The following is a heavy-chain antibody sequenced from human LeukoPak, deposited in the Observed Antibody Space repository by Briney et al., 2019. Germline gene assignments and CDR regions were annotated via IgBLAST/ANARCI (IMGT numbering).Heavy chain of an antibody. D-gene: IGHD6-19*01. V-gene: IGHV3-53*01. CDR1: EFSVSSNY. J-gene: IGHJ4*02. CDR3: ARGRFSGPDDY. CDR2: IYSGGAT. Sequence: PGGSLRLSCAVSEFSVSSNYMNWVRQAPGKGLEWVSVIYSGGATYYADSVRGRFTISRDNSKNMVSLQMTRLGAEDTAVYYCARGRFSGPDDYWGQGTLVTVSS.